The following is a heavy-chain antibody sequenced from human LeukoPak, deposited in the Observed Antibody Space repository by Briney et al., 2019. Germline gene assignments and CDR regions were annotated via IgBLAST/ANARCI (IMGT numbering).Heavy chain of an antibody. Sequence: GGSLRLSCAASGFTFSSYGMSWVRQAPGKGLEWVSYITSSGGHIFYADSVKGRFTMSRDNAKNSLYLQMNSLRAEDTAVYYCARELGHCGGDCNDYWGQGTLVTVSS. D-gene: IGHD2-21*02. V-gene: IGHV3-21*05. CDR3: ARELGHCGGDCNDY. CDR2: ITSSGGHI. CDR1: GFTFSSYG. J-gene: IGHJ4*01.